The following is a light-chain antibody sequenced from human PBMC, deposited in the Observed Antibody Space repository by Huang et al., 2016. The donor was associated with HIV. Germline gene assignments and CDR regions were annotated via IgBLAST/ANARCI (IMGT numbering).Light chain of an antibody. J-gene: IGKJ2*01. V-gene: IGKV1-39*01. Sequence: DIQMTQSPSSLSASVGDRVTISCRSSQSFSISLNWYQQRPGKAPKLLIYAASNLQSGVPSRFSGSGSGTDFSLTINSLQPEDFATYYCQQSDSTPYTFGQGTKLEIK. CDR2: AAS. CDR1: QSFSIS. CDR3: QQSDSTPYT.